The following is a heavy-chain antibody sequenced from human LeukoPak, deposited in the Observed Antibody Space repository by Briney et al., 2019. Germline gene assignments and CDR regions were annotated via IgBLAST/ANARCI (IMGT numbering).Heavy chain of an antibody. Sequence: GGSLRLSCAASGFTFSSYSMNWVRQAPGKGLEWVSYISSSSSTIYYADSVKGRFTISRDNAKNSLYLQMNSLRAEDTAVYYCARGCSSTSCYAARGQYYYYMDVWGKGTTVTISS. CDR1: GFTFSSYS. CDR2: ISSSSSTI. CDR3: ARGCSSTSCYAARGQYYYYMDV. J-gene: IGHJ6*03. V-gene: IGHV3-48*01. D-gene: IGHD2-2*01.